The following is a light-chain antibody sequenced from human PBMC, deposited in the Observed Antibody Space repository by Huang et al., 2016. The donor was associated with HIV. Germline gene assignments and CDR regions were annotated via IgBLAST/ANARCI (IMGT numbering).Light chain of an antibody. CDR2: DAD. CDR1: QGISNY. Sequence: DIQMTQSPSSLSASIGDRVTITCRASQGISNYLAWYQQKPGKAPKLLIYDADILQSGVPSRFSGSGSGTDFTLTINRLQSEDVATYYCQRYNNAPITFGQGTRLEIK. CDR3: QRYNNAPIT. J-gene: IGKJ5*01. V-gene: IGKV1-27*01.